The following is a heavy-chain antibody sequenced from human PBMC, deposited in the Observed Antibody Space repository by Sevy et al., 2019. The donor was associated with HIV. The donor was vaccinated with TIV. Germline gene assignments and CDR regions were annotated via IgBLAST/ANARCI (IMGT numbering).Heavy chain of an antibody. CDR1: GFTFSSYS. D-gene: IGHD3-10*01. CDR3: ARDSGHILWFGDV. J-gene: IGHJ6*02. V-gene: IGHV3-21*01. Sequence: GGSLRLSCAASGFTFSSYSMNWVRQAPGKGLEWVSSISSSSSYIYYADSVKGRFTISRDNAKNSLYLQMNSLRAEDTAVYYCARDSGHILWFGDVWGQGTTVTVSS. CDR2: ISSSSSYI.